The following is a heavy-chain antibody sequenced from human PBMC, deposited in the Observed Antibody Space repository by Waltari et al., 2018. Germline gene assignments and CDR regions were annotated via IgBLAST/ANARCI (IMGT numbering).Heavy chain of an antibody. V-gene: IGHV4-38-2*01. J-gene: IGHJ4*02. CDR3: ARVKMGKGNFDY. CDR1: GYSSSSGYY. CDR2: IYHSGST. Sequence: QVQLQESGPGLVKPSETLSLTCAVSGYSSSSGYYWGWIRQPPGKGLEWIGSIYHSGSTYYNPSLKSRVTISVDTSKNQFSLKLSSVTAADTAVYYCARVKMGKGNFDYWGQGTLVTVSS. D-gene: IGHD7-27*01.